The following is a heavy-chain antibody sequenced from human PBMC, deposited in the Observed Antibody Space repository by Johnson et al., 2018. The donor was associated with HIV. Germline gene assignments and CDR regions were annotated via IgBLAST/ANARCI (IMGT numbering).Heavy chain of an antibody. J-gene: IGHJ3*02. CDR3: AKRSGSFYGAFDI. CDR2: ISYDGSNK. D-gene: IGHD1-26*01. CDR1: GFTFSSYA. V-gene: IGHV3-30-3*02. Sequence: QVQLVESGGGVVQPGRSLRLSCAASGFTFSSYAMHWVRQAPGKGLEWVAVISYDGSNKYYADSVKGRFTISRDNAKNSLYLQMNSLRADDSALYYCAKRSGSFYGAFDIWGQGTMVTVSS.